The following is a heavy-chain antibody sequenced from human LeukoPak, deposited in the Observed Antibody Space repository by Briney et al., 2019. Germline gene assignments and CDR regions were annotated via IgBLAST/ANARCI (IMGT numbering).Heavy chain of an antibody. CDR3: AREAVDYGSGSHDY. D-gene: IGHD3-10*01. J-gene: IGHJ4*02. CDR2: VHSRGST. Sequence: SETLSLTCTVSGASIGSFYWSWIRQPAGEGLEWIGRVHSRGSTNYIPSIKSRVTMSVDTSKNQFSLKLNSVTASDTAMYYCAREAVDYGSGSHDYWGQGTLVTVSS. V-gene: IGHV4-4*07. CDR1: GASIGSFY.